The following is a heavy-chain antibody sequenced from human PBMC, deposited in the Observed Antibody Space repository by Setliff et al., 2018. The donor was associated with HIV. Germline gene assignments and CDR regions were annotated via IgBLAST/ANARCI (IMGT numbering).Heavy chain of an antibody. Sequence: ASVKVSCKASGYTFTRYFMHWVRQAPGQGLEWVGMVNPSGGSTAYAQKFQGRVTIIRDTSTSTVYMDLSSLRSEDTAVYYCARPGIAAADYYFDYWGQGALVTVSS. V-gene: IGHV1-46*01. CDR2: VNPSGGST. CDR3: ARPGIAAADYYFDY. CDR1: GYTFTRYF. D-gene: IGHD6-13*01. J-gene: IGHJ4*02.